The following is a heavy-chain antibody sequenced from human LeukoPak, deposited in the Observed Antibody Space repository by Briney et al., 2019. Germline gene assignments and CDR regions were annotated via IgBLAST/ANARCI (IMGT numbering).Heavy chain of an antibody. CDR1: GFTVSSSC. CDR2: ISSAGTT. J-gene: IGHJ4*02. CDR3: ARDLEAANTYYFDY. D-gene: IGHD6-13*01. V-gene: IGHV3-66*01. Sequence: GGSLRLSCAASGFTVSSSCMSWVRQAPGKGLEWVSIISSAGTTYYADSVKGRFTISRDNSKNTVYLQVNSLRDEDTAVYYCARDLEAANTYYFDYWGQGTMVTVSS.